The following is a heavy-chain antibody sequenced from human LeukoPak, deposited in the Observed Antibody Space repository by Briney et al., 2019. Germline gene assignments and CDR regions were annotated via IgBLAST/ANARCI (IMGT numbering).Heavy chain of an antibody. J-gene: IGHJ4*02. CDR3: ARVDSGNYDY. CDR1: GFRFSGYV. CDR2: IDFSDDGAS. D-gene: IGHD1-26*01. Sequence: GGSLRLSCAASGFRFSGYVMSWVRQAPGKGLEYVSSIDFSDDGASYYADSVEGRFTISRDNSKNTLFLQMNSLRVEDTAFYYCARVDSGNYDYWGQGTLLTVSS. V-gene: IGHV3-23*01.